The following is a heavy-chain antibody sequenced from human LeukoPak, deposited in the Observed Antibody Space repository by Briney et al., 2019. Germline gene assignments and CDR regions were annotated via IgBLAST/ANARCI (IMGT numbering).Heavy chain of an antibody. V-gene: IGHV3-30*02. J-gene: IGHJ3*02. D-gene: IGHD3/OR15-3a*01. CDR3: VRTVQDAFDI. Sequence: HPGGSLRLSCAASGFTFSSYGMHLVRQAPGKGLEWVAFIRYDGSNKYYADSVKGRFTISRDNSKNTLYLQMNRLTAEDTAVYYCVRTVQDAFDIWGQGTMVTVSS. CDR1: GFTFSSYG. CDR2: IRYDGSNK.